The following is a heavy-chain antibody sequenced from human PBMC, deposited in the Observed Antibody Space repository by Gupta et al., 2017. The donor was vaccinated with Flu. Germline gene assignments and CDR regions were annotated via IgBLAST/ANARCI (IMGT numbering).Heavy chain of an antibody. J-gene: IGHJ3*02. CDR3: AEDRPVTTGWGDIEI. CDR2: ISTEGRNE. CDR1: RSG. V-gene: IGHV3-30*18. D-gene: IGHD4-17*01. Sequence: RSGMHWVRQAPGKGLEWVALISTEGRNERYGDSGKSRFIISRDKSKNTLYLQMTRLKVENTAVYYCAEDRPVTTGWGDIEIWGVGAMVSNPS.